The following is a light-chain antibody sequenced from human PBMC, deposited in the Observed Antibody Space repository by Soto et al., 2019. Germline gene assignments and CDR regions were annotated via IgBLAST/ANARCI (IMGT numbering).Light chain of an antibody. Sequence: QSALTQPPSASGSPGQSVTISCTGTRNDVGVNNYVAWYQQHPGKAPKLMIYAVTKRPSGVPDRFSGSKSGNTASLTVSGLQAEDEADYYCSSYTSSSTYVFGTGTKLTVL. J-gene: IGLJ1*01. V-gene: IGLV2-8*01. CDR1: RNDVGVNNY. CDR3: SSYTSSSTYV. CDR2: AVT.